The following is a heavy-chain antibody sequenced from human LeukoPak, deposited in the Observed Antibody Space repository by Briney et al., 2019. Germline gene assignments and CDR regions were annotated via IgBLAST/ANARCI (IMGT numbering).Heavy chain of an antibody. CDR2: VSGSGSNT. V-gene: IGHV3-23*01. J-gene: IGHJ4*02. Sequence: PGGSLRLSCAASGFTFTSYAMNWVRQAPGKGLEWVSGVSGSGSNTYYADSVKGRFTISRDNSKNTLYLQMNSLRAEDTAVYYCARAYSSSQYYFDYWGQGTLVTVSS. CDR3: ARAYSSSQYYFDY. D-gene: IGHD6-13*01. CDR1: GFTFTSYA.